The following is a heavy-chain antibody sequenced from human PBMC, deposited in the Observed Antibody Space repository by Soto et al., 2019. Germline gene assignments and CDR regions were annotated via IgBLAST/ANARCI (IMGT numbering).Heavy chain of an antibody. CDR1: GYNFANYC. D-gene: IGHD6-13*01. CDR2: IFPCDSNT. CDR3: AAGYTTGPDAFDM. J-gene: IGHJ3*02. Sequence: GESLKISCKGSGYNFANYCIGWVRQMPWKGLEWMGMIFPCDSNTKNSPSLQGQITMSVDKSDSSAYLQWRSLKASDTAMYYCAAGYTTGPDAFDMWGQGTMVTV. V-gene: IGHV5-51*01.